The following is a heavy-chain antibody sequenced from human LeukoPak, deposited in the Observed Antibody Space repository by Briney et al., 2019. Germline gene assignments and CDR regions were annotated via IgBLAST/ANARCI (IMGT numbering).Heavy chain of an antibody. CDR2: INHSGST. D-gene: IGHD3-22*01. Sequence: SETLSLTCAVYGGSFSGYYWSWIRQPPGKGLEWIGEINHSGSTNYNPSLKSRVTISVDTSKNQFSPKLSSVTAADTAVYYCARLPRPFSGSDYWGQGTLVTVSS. J-gene: IGHJ4*02. CDR3: ARLPRPFSGSDY. V-gene: IGHV4-34*01. CDR1: GGSFSGYY.